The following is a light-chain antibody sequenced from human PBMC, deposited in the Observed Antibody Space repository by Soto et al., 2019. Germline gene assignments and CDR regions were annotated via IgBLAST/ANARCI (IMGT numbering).Light chain of an antibody. V-gene: IGKV3-11*01. Sequence: EIVLTQSPATLSLSPGERATLSCRASQDIYHYLAWYQEKPGQAPRLLIYDASNRAPGTPARFSGSGSGTDFTLHHSSLGPEDFSVYHCPQRSDWPPNTFGQGTKLEMK. CDR1: QDIYHY. CDR3: PQRSDWPPNT. J-gene: IGKJ2*01. CDR2: DAS.